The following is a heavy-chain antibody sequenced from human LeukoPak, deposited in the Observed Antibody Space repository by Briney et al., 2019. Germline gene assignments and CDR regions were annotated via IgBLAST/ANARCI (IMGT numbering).Heavy chain of an antibody. J-gene: IGHJ5*02. CDR3: SRTPEREYWFDP. Sequence: GGSLRLSCAASGFTFSSYAMSWVRQPPGKGLEWVAFISYDGSIKFYADSLKGRFTISRDNSKKTLYLQINSLRAEDTAVYFCSRTPEREYWFDPWGQGTLVTVSS. V-gene: IGHV3-30-3*01. CDR1: GFTFSSYA. CDR2: ISYDGSIK.